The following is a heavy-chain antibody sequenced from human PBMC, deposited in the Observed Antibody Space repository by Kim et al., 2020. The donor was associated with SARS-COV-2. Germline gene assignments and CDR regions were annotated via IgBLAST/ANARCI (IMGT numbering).Heavy chain of an antibody. V-gene: IGHV3-21*01. D-gene: IGHD3-22*01. Sequence: YYADSVKGRFTISRDNAKNSLYLQMNSLRAEDTAVYYCASGYYDSSGFHYWGQGTLVTVSS. J-gene: IGHJ4*02. CDR3: ASGYYDSSGFHY.